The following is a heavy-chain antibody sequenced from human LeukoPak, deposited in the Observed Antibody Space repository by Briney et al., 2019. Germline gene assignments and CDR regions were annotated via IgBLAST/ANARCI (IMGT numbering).Heavy chain of an antibody. D-gene: IGHD2-2*01. Sequence: GGSLRLSCAASGFTVSSNYMSWVRQAPGKGLEWVAFIRYDGSYKYYADSVKGRFTISRDNSKNTLYLQMNSLRAEDTAVYYCAKVASIVVVPAAMGYWGQGTLVTVSS. CDR3: AKVASIVVVPAAMGY. V-gene: IGHV3-30*02. J-gene: IGHJ4*02. CDR1: GFTVSSNY. CDR2: IRYDGSYK.